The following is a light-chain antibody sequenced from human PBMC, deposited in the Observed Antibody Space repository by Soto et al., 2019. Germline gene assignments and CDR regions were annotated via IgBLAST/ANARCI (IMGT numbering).Light chain of an antibody. CDR2: GND. J-gene: IGLJ2*01. Sequence: QSVLTQQPSVSGAPGQRVTISCTGSSSNIGSGYDVHWYQQLPGTAPKLLIYGNDNRPSGVPDRFSGSKSGTSASLAITALQAEDEVDYYCQSYDSSLTGVFGGGTKLTVL. CDR1: SSNIGSGYD. V-gene: IGLV1-40*01. CDR3: QSYDSSLTGV.